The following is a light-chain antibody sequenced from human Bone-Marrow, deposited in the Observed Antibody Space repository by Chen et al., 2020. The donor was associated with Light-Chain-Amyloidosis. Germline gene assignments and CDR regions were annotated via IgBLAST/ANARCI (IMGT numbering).Light chain of an antibody. CDR3: QSYQGSSQGV. J-gene: IGLJ3*02. Sequence: NFMLTQPHSVSESPGKTVIISCTRSSGSIAPNYVQWYQQRPGSSPTTVIYEENQRPSGVPDRFSGSIDRSSNSASLTVSGLKTEDEADYYCQSYQGSSQGVFGGGTKLTVL. V-gene: IGLV6-57*01. CDR1: SGSIAPNY. CDR2: EEN.